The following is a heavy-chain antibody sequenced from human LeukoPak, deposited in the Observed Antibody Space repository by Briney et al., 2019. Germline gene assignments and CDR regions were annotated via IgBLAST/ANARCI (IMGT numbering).Heavy chain of an antibody. J-gene: IGHJ4*02. CDR2: ISAYNGNT. D-gene: IGHD4-11*01. CDR1: GYTFTSYG. CDR3: ARVTTSYGRQVTDYFDY. Sequence: GASVKVSCKASGYTFTSYGISWVRQAPGQGLEWMGWISAYNGNTNYAQKLQGRVTMTTDTSTSTAYMELRSLRSDDTAVYYCARVTTSYGRQVTDYFDYWGQGTLVTVSS. V-gene: IGHV1-18*01.